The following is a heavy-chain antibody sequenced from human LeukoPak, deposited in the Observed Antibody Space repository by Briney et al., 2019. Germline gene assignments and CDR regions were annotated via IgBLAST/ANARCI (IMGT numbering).Heavy chain of an antibody. CDR1: GFTFSSYG. V-gene: IGHV3-30*02. Sequence: GGSLRLSCAASGFTFSSYGMHWVRQAPGKGLEWVAVIRYDGSNKYYADSVKGRFTISRDNSKNTLYLQMNSLRAEDTAVYYCAKRSLSVVRAYFDYWGQGTLVTVSS. CDR2: IRYDGSNK. D-gene: IGHD3-10*01. CDR3: AKRSLSVVRAYFDY. J-gene: IGHJ4*02.